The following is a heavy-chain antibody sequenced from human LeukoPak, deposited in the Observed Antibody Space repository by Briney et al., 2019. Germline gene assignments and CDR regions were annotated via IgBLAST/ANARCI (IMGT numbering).Heavy chain of an antibody. Sequence: SETLSLTCAVYGGSFSGYYWSWVRQSPGKGLEWIGEISHSGSANYNPSLESRVIISVDTSKNQFSLKLTSVTAADTAVYFCSRKYCSSTSCSYGYDIWGQGTMVTVSS. J-gene: IGHJ3*02. V-gene: IGHV4-34*01. CDR3: SRKYCSSTSCSYGYDI. CDR1: GGSFSGYY. CDR2: ISHSGSA. D-gene: IGHD2-2*01.